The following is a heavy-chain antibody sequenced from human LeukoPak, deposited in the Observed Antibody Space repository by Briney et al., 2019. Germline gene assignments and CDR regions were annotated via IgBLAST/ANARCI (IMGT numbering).Heavy chain of an antibody. CDR1: GGSISSSSYY. Sequence: SETLSLTCTVSGGSISSSSYYWGWIRQPPGKGLEWIGSIYYSGSTYYNPSLKSRVTISVDTSKNQFSLKLSSVTAADTAVYYCARDLLSVTYYYDSSGLGYFDYWGQGTLVTVSS. J-gene: IGHJ4*02. D-gene: IGHD3-22*01. CDR2: IYYSGST. V-gene: IGHV4-39*07. CDR3: ARDLLSVTYYYDSSGLGYFDY.